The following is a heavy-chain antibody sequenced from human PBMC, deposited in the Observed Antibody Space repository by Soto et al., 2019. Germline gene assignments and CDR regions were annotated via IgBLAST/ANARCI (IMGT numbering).Heavy chain of an antibody. CDR3: ARPLGYCSSTICSPIDY. Sequence: PGESLKISCKGSGYSFTTYWIGSVRQMPGKGLEWMGIIYPGDSDPIYSPSFQGQVTISVDKSISTAYLQWSSLKASDTAMYYCARPLGYCSSTICSPIDYWGQGTLVPVSS. CDR1: GYSFTTYW. J-gene: IGHJ4*02. D-gene: IGHD2-2*01. V-gene: IGHV5-51*01. CDR2: IYPGDSDP.